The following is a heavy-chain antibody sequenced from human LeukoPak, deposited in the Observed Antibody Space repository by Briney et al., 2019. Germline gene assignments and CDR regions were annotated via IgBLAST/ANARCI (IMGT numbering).Heavy chain of an antibody. CDR1: GGSFSGYY. Sequence: PSETLSLTCAVYGGSFSGYYWSWIRQPPGKGLEWIGEINHSGSTNYNPSLKSRVTISVDTSKNQFSLKLSSVTAADTAVYYCASPYYDFWSGYRFDYWGQGTLVTVSS. D-gene: IGHD3-3*01. CDR2: INHSGST. CDR3: ASPYYDFWSGYRFDY. V-gene: IGHV4-34*01. J-gene: IGHJ4*02.